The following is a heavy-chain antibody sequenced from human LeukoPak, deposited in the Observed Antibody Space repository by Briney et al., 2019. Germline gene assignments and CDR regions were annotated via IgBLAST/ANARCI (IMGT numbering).Heavy chain of an antibody. CDR1: RFTFGSFD. D-gene: IGHD5/OR15-5a*01. CDR3: ARQIGVSIDY. V-gene: IGHV3-30*02. J-gene: IGHJ4*02. CDR2: IGFDGSNK. Sequence: PGGSLRLSCAASRFTFGSFDMHWVRQAPGKGLEWVTFIGFDGSNKYYADSVKGRFTISRDNSKNTLYLQMSSLRPEDTAVYYCARQIGVSIDYWGQGTLVTVSS.